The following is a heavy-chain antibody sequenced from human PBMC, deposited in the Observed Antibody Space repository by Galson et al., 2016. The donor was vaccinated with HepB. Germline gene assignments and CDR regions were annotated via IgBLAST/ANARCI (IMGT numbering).Heavy chain of an antibody. CDR2: ITTTSRAR. Sequence: SLRLSCAASGFTFNNYNMNWVRQAPGKGLEWVAYITTTSRARFYADSVKGRFTISRDNSKNTLYLQMNSLRTEDTAVYCCARTLYDYVWGSYRYPQDYWGQGTLVTVSS. CDR3: ARTLYDYVWGSYRYPQDY. J-gene: IGHJ4*02. CDR1: GFTFNNYN. V-gene: IGHV3-48*01. D-gene: IGHD3-16*02.